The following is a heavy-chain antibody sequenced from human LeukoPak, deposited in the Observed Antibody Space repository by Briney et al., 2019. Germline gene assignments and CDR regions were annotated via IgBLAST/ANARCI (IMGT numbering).Heavy chain of an antibody. CDR1: GFTLSGAA. J-gene: IGHJ2*01. D-gene: IGHD6-19*01. V-gene: IGHV3-73*01. Sequence: GESLRLSCAASGFTLSGAAMHWVRQASGKGLEWLGRIRSKADSYTTAYAASVKGRFTVSRDDSKNTAYLQMNSLKTEDTAVYYCRAAVAGDYFDLWGRGTLVTVSS. CDR3: RAAVAGDYFDL. CDR2: IRSKADSYTT.